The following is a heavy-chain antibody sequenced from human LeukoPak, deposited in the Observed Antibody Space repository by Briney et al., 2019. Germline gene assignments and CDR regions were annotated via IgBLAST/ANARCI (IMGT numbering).Heavy chain of an antibody. V-gene: IGHV4-4*02. CDR3: ARDRISSPPRYFDY. J-gene: IGHJ4*02. CDR1: GGSISSSNW. D-gene: IGHD6-6*01. CDR2: INHSGST. Sequence: SETLSLTCAVSGGSISSSNWWSWVRQPPGQGLEWIGEINHSGSTNYNPSLKSRVTISVDTSKNQFSLKLSSVTAADTAVYYCARDRISSPPRYFDYWGQGTLVTVSS.